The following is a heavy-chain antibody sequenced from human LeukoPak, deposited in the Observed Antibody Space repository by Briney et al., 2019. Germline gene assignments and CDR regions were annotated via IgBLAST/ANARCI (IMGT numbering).Heavy chain of an antibody. CDR2: IIPIFGTA. CDR1: GGTFSSYA. Sequence: ASVNVSCKASGGTFSSYAISWVRQAPGQGLEWMGGIIPIFGTANYAQKFQGRVTITADESTSTAYMELSSLRSEDTAVYYCARAPYYDILTNYYYYGMDVWGKGTTVTVSS. CDR3: ARAPYYDILTNYYYYGMDV. D-gene: IGHD3-9*01. J-gene: IGHJ6*04. V-gene: IGHV1-69*13.